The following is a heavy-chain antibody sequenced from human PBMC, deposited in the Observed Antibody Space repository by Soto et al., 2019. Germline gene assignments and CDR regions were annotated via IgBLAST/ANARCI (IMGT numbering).Heavy chain of an antibody. CDR1: GGSISSSSYY. CDR2: IYYSGST. D-gene: IGHD3-22*01. J-gene: IGHJ4*02. CDR3: ARHEITMIVVDY. V-gene: IGHV4-39*01. Sequence: SETLSLTCTVSGGSISSSSYYWGWIRQPPGKGLEWIGSIYYSGSTYYNPSLKSRVTISVDTSKNQFSLKLSSVTAADTSFYSCARHEITMIVVDYWGQGTLVPVSS.